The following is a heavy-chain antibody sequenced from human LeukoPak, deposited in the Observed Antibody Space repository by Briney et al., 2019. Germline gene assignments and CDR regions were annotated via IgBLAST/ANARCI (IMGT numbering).Heavy chain of an antibody. J-gene: IGHJ4*02. Sequence: GGSLRLSCAASGFTFSSNAMSWVRQAPGKGLEWVSAISGSGGSTYYADSVKGRFTISRDNSKNTLYLQMNSLRAEDTAVYYCGTIGYCSGGSCYSAYFDYWGQGTLVTVSS. CDR2: ISGSGGST. V-gene: IGHV3-23*01. CDR1: GFTFSSNA. CDR3: GTIGYCSGGSCYSAYFDY. D-gene: IGHD2-15*01.